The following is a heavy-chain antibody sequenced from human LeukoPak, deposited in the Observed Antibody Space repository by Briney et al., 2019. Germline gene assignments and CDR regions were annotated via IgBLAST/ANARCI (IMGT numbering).Heavy chain of an antibody. CDR1: GGSFSGYY. J-gene: IGHJ4*02. D-gene: IGHD5-24*01. V-gene: IGHV4-34*01. Sequence: SETLSLTCAVYGGSFSGYYWSWIRQPPGKGLEWIGEINHSGSTNYNPSLKSRVTISVDTSKNQFSLKLSSVTAADTAVYYCARGDGYNLVDYWGQGTLVIVSS. CDR2: INHSGST. CDR3: ARGDGYNLVDY.